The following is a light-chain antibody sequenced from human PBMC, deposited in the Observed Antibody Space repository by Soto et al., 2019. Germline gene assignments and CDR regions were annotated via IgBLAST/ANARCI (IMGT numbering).Light chain of an antibody. CDR3: TSYTTSRADV. J-gene: IGLJ1*01. V-gene: IGLV2-14*01. Sequence: QSALTQPPSVSGSPGQSITISCTGTSSDVGGHNYVSWYQQHPGKAPKLMIYEVSNRPSGVSNRFSGSKSGDTAPLTISGLQAEDEDDYYCTSYTTSRADVFGTGTKLTVL. CDR2: EVS. CDR1: SSDVGGHNY.